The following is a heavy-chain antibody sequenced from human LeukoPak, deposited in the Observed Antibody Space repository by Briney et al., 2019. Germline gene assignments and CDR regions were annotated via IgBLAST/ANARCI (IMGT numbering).Heavy chain of an antibody. CDR3: ARRTYYYDSSGYYYDYYYGMDV. V-gene: IGHV1-69*13. Sequence: GASVKVSCKASGGTFGGYAISWVRRALGQGLEWWGGSFPIFGTENYAQKFQGRVTITADESTSTAYMELSSLRSEDTAVYYCARRTYYYDSSGYYYDYYYGMDVWGQGTTVTVSS. CDR1: GGTFGGYA. D-gene: IGHD3-22*01. CDR2: SFPIFGTE. J-gene: IGHJ6*02.